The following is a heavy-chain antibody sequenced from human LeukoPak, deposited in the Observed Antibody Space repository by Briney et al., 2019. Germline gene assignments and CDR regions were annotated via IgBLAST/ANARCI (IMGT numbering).Heavy chain of an antibody. CDR2: IYSGGST. J-gene: IGHJ4*02. CDR1: GFTVSSNY. D-gene: IGHD4-17*01. CDR3: ARDYYGDYPDY. Sequence: GGSLRLSCAASGFTVSSNYVSWVRQAPGKGLEWVSVIYSGGSTYYADSVKGRFTISRDNSKNTLYLQMNSLRAEDTAVYYCARDYYGDYPDYWGQGTLVTVSS. V-gene: IGHV3-66*01.